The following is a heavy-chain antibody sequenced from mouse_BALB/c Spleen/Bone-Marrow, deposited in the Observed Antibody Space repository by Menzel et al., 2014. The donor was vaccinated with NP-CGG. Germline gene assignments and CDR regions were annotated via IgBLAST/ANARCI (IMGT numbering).Heavy chain of an antibody. Sequence: EVQLVESGGGLVQPGGSRKLSCAASGFTFSSFGMHWVRQAPEKGLEWVAYISSGSSTIYYADTVKGRFTITRDYPKNTLFLQMTSLRSEDTAMYYCARDVPLYDVGYFDYWGQGTTLTVSS. CDR2: ISSGSSTI. V-gene: IGHV5-17*02. CDR3: ARDVPLYDVGYFDY. J-gene: IGHJ2*01. D-gene: IGHD2-14*01. CDR1: GFTFSSFG.